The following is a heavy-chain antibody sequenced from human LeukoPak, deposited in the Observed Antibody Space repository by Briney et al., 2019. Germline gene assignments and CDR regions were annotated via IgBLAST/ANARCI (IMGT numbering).Heavy chain of an antibody. V-gene: IGHV3-74*01. Sequence: GGSLRPSCAASGFSFSSQWMHWVRQAPGKGLVWVARINSAGGSTRYADSVKGRFTVSRDNANNTLYLQMNSLRAEDTAVYYCARSDYFDYWGQGTLVTVSS. CDR1: GFSFSSQW. CDR2: INSAGGST. J-gene: IGHJ4*02. CDR3: ARSDYFDY.